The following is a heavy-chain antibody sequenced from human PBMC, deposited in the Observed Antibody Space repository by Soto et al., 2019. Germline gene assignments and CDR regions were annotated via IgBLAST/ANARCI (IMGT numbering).Heavy chain of an antibody. CDR1: GGSITSSFY. Sequence: QLQLQESGPGLVKPSETLSLSCTVSGGSITSSFYWGWIRQPPGKGLEWIGSIYGTGNTYYNPSLXCRVTISADTSKNQFSLNLTSVTAADTAVYYCRSSSRYSTDVWGQGATVTVSS. CDR2: IYGTGNT. D-gene: IGHD6-13*01. V-gene: IGHV4-39*01. J-gene: IGHJ6*02. CDR3: RSSSRYSTDV.